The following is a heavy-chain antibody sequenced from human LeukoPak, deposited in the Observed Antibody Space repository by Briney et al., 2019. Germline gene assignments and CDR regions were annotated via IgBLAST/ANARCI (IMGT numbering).Heavy chain of an antibody. CDR2: IYYTGST. Sequence: PSETLSLTCTVSDGSIGSYYWSWIRQPPGKGLEWIGYIYYTGSTNYNPPLKSRVTISVDTSKNQFSLKLSSVTAADTAVYYCARRTGYYDGFDYWGQGTLVTVSS. V-gene: IGHV4-59*01. J-gene: IGHJ4*02. D-gene: IGHD3/OR15-3a*01. CDR3: ARRTGYYDGFDY. CDR1: DGSIGSYY.